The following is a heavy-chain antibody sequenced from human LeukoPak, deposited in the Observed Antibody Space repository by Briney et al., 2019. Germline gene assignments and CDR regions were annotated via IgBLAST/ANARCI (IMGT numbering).Heavy chain of an antibody. CDR1: GGSIRSYY. J-gene: IGHJ4*02. CDR2: IYYSGST. CDR3: ARLLRRWGRQWLVQYYFDY. D-gene: IGHD6-19*01. V-gene: IGHV4-59*12. Sequence: SETLSLTCTVSGGSIRSYYWSWIRQPPGKGLEWIGYIYYSGSTNYNPSLKRRVTISVDTSKNQFSLKLSSVTAADTAVYYCARLLRRWGRQWLVQYYFDYWGQGTLVTVSS.